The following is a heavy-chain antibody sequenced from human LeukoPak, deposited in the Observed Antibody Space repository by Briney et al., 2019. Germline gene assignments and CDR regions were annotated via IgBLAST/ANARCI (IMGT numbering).Heavy chain of an antibody. D-gene: IGHD4-17*01. CDR3: ARHVATTVTRGYSCHPMDV. Sequence: PSETLSLTCTASGASISTYYWSWIRRPPGEGLEWIAYIAPSGGAVYNPSLNSRLTVSVDTSKNQFSLKLNSVTAADTAVYYCARHVATTVTRGYSCHPMDVWGKGTTVSVSS. V-gene: IGHV4-4*09. J-gene: IGHJ6*03. CDR2: IAPSGGA. CDR1: GASISTYY.